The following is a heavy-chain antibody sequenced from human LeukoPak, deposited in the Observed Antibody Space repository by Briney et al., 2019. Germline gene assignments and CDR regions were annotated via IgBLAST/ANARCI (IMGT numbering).Heavy chain of an antibody. J-gene: IGHJ3*02. V-gene: IGHV3-23*01. CDR1: GFTFSSYA. CDR2: ISGSGGST. CDR3: ARDRDQHDAFDI. Sequence: PGGSLRLSCAASGFTFSSYAMSWVRQAPGKGLEWVSAISGSGGSTYYADSVKGRFTISRDNSKNTLYLQMNSLRAEDTAVYYCARDRDQHDAFDIWGQGTMVTVSS.